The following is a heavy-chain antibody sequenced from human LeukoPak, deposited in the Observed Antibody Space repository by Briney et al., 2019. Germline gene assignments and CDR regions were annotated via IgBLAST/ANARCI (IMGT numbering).Heavy chain of an antibody. CDR1: GYTFTTYG. CDR3: ARVFYYDTSGHNWFDS. J-gene: IGHJ5*01. Sequence: ASVKVSCKASGYTFTTYGISWVRQAPGQGPEWMGWISAYNGKSNYAQKFQARVTMTTDTSTSTAYMELRRLRSDDTAIYYCARVFYYDTSGHNWFDSWGQGTLVTVSS. V-gene: IGHV1-18*01. CDR2: ISAYNGKS. D-gene: IGHD3-22*01.